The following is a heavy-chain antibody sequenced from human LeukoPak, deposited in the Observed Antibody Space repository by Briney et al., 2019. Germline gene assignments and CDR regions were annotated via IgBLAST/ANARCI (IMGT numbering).Heavy chain of an antibody. D-gene: IGHD4-23*01. V-gene: IGHV1-8*01. J-gene: IGHJ4*02. CDR3: ARWDNSDFDY. CDR2: MNPNSGNT. Sequence: ASVKVSCKASGYTFTSYDINWVRQATGQGLEWMGWMNPNSGNTGYAQEFQGRVTMTRNTSISTAYMELSSLRSEDTAVYYCARWDNSDFDYWGQGTLVTVSS. CDR1: GYTFTSYD.